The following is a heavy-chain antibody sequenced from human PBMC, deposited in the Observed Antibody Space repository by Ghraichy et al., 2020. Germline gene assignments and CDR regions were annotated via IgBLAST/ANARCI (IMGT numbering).Heavy chain of an antibody. CDR3: ARDSSSWYAIQH. Sequence: GESLNISCAASGFSFSDSYMHWVRQAPGKGLVWVSRICFDGSCTSYADSVKGRFTISRDNAKNTLYLQMNSLRAEDTAVYFCARDSSSWYAIQHWGQGTLVTVSS. CDR1: GFSFSDSY. D-gene: IGHD6-13*01. J-gene: IGHJ1*01. V-gene: IGHV3-74*01. CDR2: ICFDGSCT.